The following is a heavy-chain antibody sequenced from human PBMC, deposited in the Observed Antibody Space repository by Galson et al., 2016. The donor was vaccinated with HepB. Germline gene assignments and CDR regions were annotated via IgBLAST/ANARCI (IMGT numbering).Heavy chain of an antibody. D-gene: IGHD2-15*01. V-gene: IGHV4-4*02. J-gene: IGHJ1*01. CDR2: IYQHGLP. CDR3: ARLLSRFCSDNTCFSDRDVNYFHP. Sequence: ETLSLTCAVPGSPISTDAWWRWVRQAPGAGLEWFGEIYQHGLPIYNPSLKGRVSLALDKPRNQFSLELNSVTDADTAFYYCARLLSRFCSDNTCFSDRDVNYFHPWGQGTLVTVSS. CDR1: GSPISTDAW.